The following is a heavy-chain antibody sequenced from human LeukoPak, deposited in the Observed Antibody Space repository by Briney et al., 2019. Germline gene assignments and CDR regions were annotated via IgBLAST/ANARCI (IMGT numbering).Heavy chain of an antibody. CDR1: GGSISSASYY. Sequence: PSETLSLICTVSGGSISSASYYWSWIRQPAGKGLEWIGRIYSSGSTNYKSSLKSRVTISVDTSKNQFSLELSSVTAADTAVYYCAREREGPYGYLDYWGQGTPVTVSS. V-gene: IGHV4-61*02. J-gene: IGHJ4*02. D-gene: IGHD4-17*01. CDR2: IYSSGST. CDR3: AREREGPYGYLDY.